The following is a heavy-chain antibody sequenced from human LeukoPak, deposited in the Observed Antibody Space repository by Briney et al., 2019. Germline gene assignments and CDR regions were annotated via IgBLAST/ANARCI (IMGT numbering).Heavy chain of an antibody. J-gene: IGHJ6*03. CDR3: ARVADHGSGSYYPTYYYYYYMDV. V-gene: IGHV1-18*01. D-gene: IGHD3-10*01. CDR2: ISAYNGNT. Sequence: GASVKVSCKASGYTFTSYGISWVRQAPGQGLEWMGWISAYNGNTNYAQKLQGRVTMTTDTSTSTAYMELRSLRSDDTAVYYCARVADHGSGSYYPTYYYYYYMDVWGKGTTVTVSS. CDR1: GYTFTSYG.